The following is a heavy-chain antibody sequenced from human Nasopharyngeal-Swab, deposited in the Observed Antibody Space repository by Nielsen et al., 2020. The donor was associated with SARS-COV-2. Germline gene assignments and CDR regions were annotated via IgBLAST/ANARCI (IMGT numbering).Heavy chain of an antibody. CDR1: GFTFDDYA. CDR3: ARDPYSYGYIGYFDY. V-gene: IGHV3-9*01. J-gene: IGHJ4*02. D-gene: IGHD5-18*01. Sequence: GGSLRLSCAASGFTFDDYAMHWVRQAPGKGLEWVSGISWNSGSIGYADSVKGRFTISRDNAKNSLYLQMNSLRAEDTALYYCARDPYSYGYIGYFDYWGQGTLVTVSS. CDR2: ISWNSGSI.